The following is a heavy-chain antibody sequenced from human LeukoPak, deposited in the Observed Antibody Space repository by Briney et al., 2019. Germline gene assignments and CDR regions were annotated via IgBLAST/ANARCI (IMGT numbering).Heavy chain of an antibody. CDR1: GFTFSSYS. V-gene: IGHV3-21*01. D-gene: IGHD4-17*01. J-gene: IGHJ4*02. CDR3: ASLGRTATTGSH. Sequence: PGGSLRLSCAVSGFTFSSYSMNWVRQAPGKGLEWVSSIDSSNNIYYADSVKGRFTISRDNSKNSLYLQMDSLRAEDTAVYYCASLGRTATTGSHWGQGTLVIVSS. CDR2: IDSSNNI.